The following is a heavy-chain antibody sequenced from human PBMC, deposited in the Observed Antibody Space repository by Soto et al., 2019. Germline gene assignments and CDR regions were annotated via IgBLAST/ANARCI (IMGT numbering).Heavy chain of an antibody. CDR2: IYYSGGT. CDR3: ARGPPFY. Sequence: KPSETLSLTCTVSGASIGSGDYYWSWIRQHPGKGLEWIGYIYYSGGTYYNPSLKSRVTISVDTSKNQFSLKLSSVTAAYTAVYYCARGPPFYWCTGPLVTVFS. CDR1: GASIGSGDYY. J-gene: IGHJ4*02. V-gene: IGHV4-30-4*08.